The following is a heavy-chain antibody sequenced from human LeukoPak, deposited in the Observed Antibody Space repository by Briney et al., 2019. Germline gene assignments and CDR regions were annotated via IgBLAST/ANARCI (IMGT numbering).Heavy chain of an antibody. CDR1: GYTFTGYY. Sequence: AASVKVSCKASGYTFTGYYMHWVRQAPGQGLEWMGWINPNSGGTNYAQKFQGRVTMTRDTSISTAYMELSRLRSDDTAVYYCARVWRASGYAPRTHDAFDIWGQGTMVTVSS. V-gene: IGHV1-2*02. CDR3: ARVWRASGYAPRTHDAFDI. J-gene: IGHJ3*02. D-gene: IGHD5-12*01. CDR2: INPNSGGT.